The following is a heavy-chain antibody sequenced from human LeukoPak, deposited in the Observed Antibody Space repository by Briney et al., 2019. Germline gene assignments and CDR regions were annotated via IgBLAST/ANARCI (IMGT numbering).Heavy chain of an antibody. J-gene: IGHJ5*02. D-gene: IGHD6-19*01. CDR3: AKEPASSGWFDP. CDR1: GDSISSSSYY. CDR2: ISGTGGRT. V-gene: IGHV3-23*01. Sequence: PSETLSLTCTVSGDSISSSSYYWGWIRQAPGKGLEWVSAISGTGGRTYYADSVKGRFTISRDNSKNTLYLQMNSLRAEDTAVYYCAKEPASSGWFDPWGQGTLVAVSS.